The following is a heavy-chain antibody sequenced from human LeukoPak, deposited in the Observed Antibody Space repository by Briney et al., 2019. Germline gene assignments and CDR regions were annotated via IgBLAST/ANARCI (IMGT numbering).Heavy chain of an antibody. CDR2: IWYDGSNK. J-gene: IGHJ4*02. CDR1: GFTFSGHG. V-gene: IGHV3-33*01. CDR3: ARSPGYSSGGIDY. Sequence: QPEWSVRLSCVASGFTFSGHGMHWVRQAPGKGLEGVALIWYDGSNKYYADPVKGRFTISRDNSENTLYLQMNSLRAEDTAVYYCARSPGYSSGGIDYWGQGTLVTVSS. D-gene: IGHD6-19*01.